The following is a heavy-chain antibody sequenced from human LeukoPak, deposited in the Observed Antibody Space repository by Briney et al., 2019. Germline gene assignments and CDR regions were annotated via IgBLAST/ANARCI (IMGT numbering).Heavy chain of an antibody. J-gene: IGHJ6*02. Sequence: SETLSLTCSVSGGSISSYFWSWIRQPPGKGLEWIGYIYYSGSTNYNPSLKSRVTISVDTSKNQFSLKLSSVTAADTAVYYCARARCSGGSCYSPVYYYYGMDVWGQGTTVTVSS. CDR2: IYYSGST. V-gene: IGHV4-59*01. D-gene: IGHD2-15*01. CDR1: GGSISSYF. CDR3: ARARCSGGSCYSPVYYYYGMDV.